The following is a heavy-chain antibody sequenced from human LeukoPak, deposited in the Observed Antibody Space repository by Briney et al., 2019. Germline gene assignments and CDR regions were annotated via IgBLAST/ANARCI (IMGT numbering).Heavy chain of an antibody. V-gene: IGHV3-30*02. CDR1: GFTFSSYG. J-gene: IGHJ4*02. Sequence: PGGSLRLSCAASGFTFSSYGMHWVRQAPGKGLEWVAFIRYDGGNKYYADSVKGRFTISRDNSKNTLYLQMNSLRAEDTAVYYCAKGVILPYFDYWGQGTLVTVSS. CDR3: AKGVILPYFDY. CDR2: IRYDGGNK. D-gene: IGHD3-22*01.